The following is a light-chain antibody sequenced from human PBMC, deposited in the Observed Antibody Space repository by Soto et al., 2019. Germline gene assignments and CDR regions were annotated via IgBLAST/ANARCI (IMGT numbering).Light chain of an antibody. CDR2: GAS. CDR1: QRVTSNY. Sequence: ETELTQSPCTLSLSPGERATLSCRASQRVTSNYLTWYQQKPGQAPRLLIFGASIRDTGIPDRFSGSGSGTDFTLTISRLEPEDFAVYHCQQYGSSPTFGGGTKVDIK. CDR3: QQYGSSPT. V-gene: IGKV3-20*01. J-gene: IGKJ4*01.